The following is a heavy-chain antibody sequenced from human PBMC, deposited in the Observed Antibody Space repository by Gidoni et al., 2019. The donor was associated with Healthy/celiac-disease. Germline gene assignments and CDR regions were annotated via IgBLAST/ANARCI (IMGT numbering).Heavy chain of an antibody. D-gene: IGHD6-13*01. CDR1: GGSTSSGGYY. V-gene: IGHV4-31*03. Sequence: QVQLQESGPGLVKPPQTLSLTCTVSGGSTSSGGYYWSWSRQQPGKGLEWSGYSYYSGSTYYNPSLKSRVTISVDTSKNQFSLKLSSVTAADTAVYYCATGTYSSSAFDYWGQGTLVTVSS. J-gene: IGHJ4*02. CDR2: SYYSGST. CDR3: ATGTYSSSAFDY.